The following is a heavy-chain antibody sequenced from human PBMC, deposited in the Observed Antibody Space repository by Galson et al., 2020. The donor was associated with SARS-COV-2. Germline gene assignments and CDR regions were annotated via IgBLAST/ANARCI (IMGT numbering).Heavy chain of an antibody. Sequence: ASVKVSCKASGYTFSDYYMHWLRQAPGQGLEWMGWISGYNGDTKYAQKFQGRVTMTRDTSISTAYMDLSRLTSDDTAVYYCATVAVAGPDWGQGTLVTVSS. CDR1: GYTFSDYY. CDR2: ISGYNGDT. D-gene: IGHD6-19*01. J-gene: IGHJ4*02. CDR3: ATVAVAGPD. V-gene: IGHV1-2*02.